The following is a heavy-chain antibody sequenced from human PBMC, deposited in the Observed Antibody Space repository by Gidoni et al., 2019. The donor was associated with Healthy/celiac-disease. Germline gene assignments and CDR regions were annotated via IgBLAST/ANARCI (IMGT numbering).Heavy chain of an antibody. J-gene: IGHJ4*02. CDR1: GFTFSSYA. D-gene: IGHD3-22*01. CDR2: ISGSGGST. Sequence: EVQLLESGGGLVQPGGSLRLSCAASGFTFSSYALSWVRQAPGKGLEWVSAISGSGGSTYYADAVKGRFTISRDNSKNTLYLQMNSLRAEDTAVYYCAKEPNSGYYVEDVYFDYWGQGTLVTVSS. CDR3: AKEPNSGYYVEDVYFDY. V-gene: IGHV3-23*01.